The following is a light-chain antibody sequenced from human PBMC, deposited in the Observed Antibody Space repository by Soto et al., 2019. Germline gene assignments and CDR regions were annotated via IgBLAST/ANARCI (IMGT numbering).Light chain of an antibody. CDR2: EVS. V-gene: IGLV2-23*02. CDR1: SSDVGSNDL. J-gene: IGLJ1*01. Sequence: QSALSQPASVSGSPGQSITISCTGTSSDVGSNDLVSWYQQHPGKAPKLMIYEVSKRPSGISNRFSGSKSGNTASLTISGLQAEDEGDYYCCSYVGRSDSYVVGAGTKLTVL. CDR3: CSYVGRSDSYV.